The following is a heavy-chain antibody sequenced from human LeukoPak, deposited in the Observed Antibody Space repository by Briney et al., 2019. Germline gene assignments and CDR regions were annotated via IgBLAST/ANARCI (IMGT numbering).Heavy chain of an antibody. CDR2: IYHSGST. CDR3: ARDGIVGATVLDY. CDR1: GGSISIHY. Sequence: SETLSLTCTVSGGSISIHYWSLIRQPPGKGREWIGSIYHSGSTYYNPSLKSRVTISVDTSKNPFSLKLSSVTAADTAVYYCARDGIVGATVLDYWGQGPLVTVSS. J-gene: IGHJ4*02. D-gene: IGHD1-26*01. V-gene: IGHV4-38-2*02.